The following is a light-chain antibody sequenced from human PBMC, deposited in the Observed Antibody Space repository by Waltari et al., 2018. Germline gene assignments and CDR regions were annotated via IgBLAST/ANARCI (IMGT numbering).Light chain of an antibody. J-gene: IGLJ2*01. V-gene: IGLV2-23*02. CDR1: SSDVGHHKR. CDR2: AVS. CDR3: SSYAGSSKGV. Sequence: QSALTQPASVSGSPGQSITISCTGTSSDVGHHKRVSWYQQHPGKAPKLMTYAVSKRPSGVSDRFSGSKSGDMASLTISGLQPEDEAEYCCSSYAGSSKGVFGGGTKVTVL.